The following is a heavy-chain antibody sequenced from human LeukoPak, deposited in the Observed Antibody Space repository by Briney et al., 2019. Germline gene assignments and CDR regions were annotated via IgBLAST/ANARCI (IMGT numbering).Heavy chain of an antibody. J-gene: IGHJ4*02. D-gene: IGHD3-22*01. CDR3: ARCDDSRGYQLDY. CDR2: IYTSGST. Sequence: SQTLSLTCTVSGGSISSGSYYWSWIRQPAGKGLEWIGRIYTSGSTNYNPSLKSRVTISVDTSKNQFSLKLNSVTAADTAVYYCARCDDSRGYQLDYWGQGTLVTVSS. V-gene: IGHV4-61*02. CDR1: GGSISSGSYY.